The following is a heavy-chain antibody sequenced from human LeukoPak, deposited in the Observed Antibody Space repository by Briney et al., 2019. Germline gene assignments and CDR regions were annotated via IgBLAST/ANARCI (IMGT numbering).Heavy chain of an antibody. Sequence: GGSLRLSCAASGFTFSSYGMHWVRQTPGKGLEWVAVISYDGGNKYYADSVKGRFTISRDNSKNTLYLQMNSLRAEDTATYYCARDRGYCSVGNCYYFDYWGQGTLVTVSS. CDR2: ISYDGGNK. CDR1: GFTFSSYG. V-gene: IGHV3-30-3*01. D-gene: IGHD2-15*01. J-gene: IGHJ4*02. CDR3: ARDRGYCSVGNCYYFDY.